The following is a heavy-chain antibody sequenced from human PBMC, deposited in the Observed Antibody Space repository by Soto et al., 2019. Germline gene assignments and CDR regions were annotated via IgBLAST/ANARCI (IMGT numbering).Heavy chain of an antibody. V-gene: IGHV1-8*01. CDR2: INPNTGYT. J-gene: IGHJ4*02. CDR1: GYTFTSYD. D-gene: IGHD3-16*02. Sequence: GASVKVSCKASGYTFTSYDINWVRQATGQGLEWMGWINPNTGYTDYAQKFQDRVTMTGNTSITTAYMELSSLRSEDTAVYYCVRGLVMITFGVVIVIDYRAQRSPVTGSS. CDR3: VRGLVMITFGVVIVIDY.